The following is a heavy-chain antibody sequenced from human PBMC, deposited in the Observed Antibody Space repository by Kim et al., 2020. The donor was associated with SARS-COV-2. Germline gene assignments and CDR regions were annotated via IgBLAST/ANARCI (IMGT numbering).Heavy chain of an antibody. CDR3: ASSVITMIVVAYGMDV. Sequence: SVKVSCKASGGTFSSYAISWVRQAPGQGLEWMGGIIPIFGTANYAQKFQGRVTITADESTSTAYMELSSLRSEDTAVYYCASSVITMIVVAYGMDVWGQGTTVTVSS. V-gene: IGHV1-69*13. CDR2: IIPIFGTA. CDR1: GGTFSSYA. J-gene: IGHJ6*02. D-gene: IGHD3-22*01.